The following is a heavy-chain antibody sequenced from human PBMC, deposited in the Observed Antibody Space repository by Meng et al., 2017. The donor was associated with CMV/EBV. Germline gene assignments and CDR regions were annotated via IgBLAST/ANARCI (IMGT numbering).Heavy chain of an antibody. Sequence: QGQLVQSGAEMKKPGASVKVSCTTSGFTFSDYYIHWVRQAPGQGFEWMGWVNSNNDATNYARKFQGRVSMTRDTSISTAHMELSRLMSDDTAVYYCVRSSGWSLFDYWGQGTLVTVSS. CDR2: VNSNNDAT. V-gene: IGHV1-2*02. J-gene: IGHJ4*02. CDR3: VRSSGWSLFDY. CDR1: GFTFSDYY. D-gene: IGHD6-19*01.